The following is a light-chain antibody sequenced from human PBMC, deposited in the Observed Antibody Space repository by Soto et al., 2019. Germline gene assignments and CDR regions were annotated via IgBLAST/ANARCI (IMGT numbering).Light chain of an antibody. CDR3: QQYGSSPAWT. J-gene: IGKJ1*01. CDR1: QSVGNN. Sequence: EIVMTQSPATLSVSPGERVTLSCRASQSVGNNVAWYQQKPGHTPRLLIYSASIGATGTPARFSGSGSGSDFTLTISRLEPEDFAVYYCQQYGSSPAWTFGQGTKVDIK. CDR2: SAS. V-gene: IGKV3-20*01.